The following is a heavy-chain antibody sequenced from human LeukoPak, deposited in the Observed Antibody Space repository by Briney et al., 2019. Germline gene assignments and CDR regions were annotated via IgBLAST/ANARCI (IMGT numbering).Heavy chain of an antibody. CDR3: AKDISETGSSWLPIDY. V-gene: IGHV3-43*01. CDR2: ISWDGGST. J-gene: IGHJ4*02. D-gene: IGHD6-13*01. CDR1: GFTFDDYT. Sequence: GGSLRLSCAASGFTFDDYTMHWVRQAPGKGLEWVSLISWDGGSTYYADSVKGRFTISRDNSKNSLYLQMNSLRTEDTALYYCAKDISETGSSWLPIDYWGQGTLATVSS.